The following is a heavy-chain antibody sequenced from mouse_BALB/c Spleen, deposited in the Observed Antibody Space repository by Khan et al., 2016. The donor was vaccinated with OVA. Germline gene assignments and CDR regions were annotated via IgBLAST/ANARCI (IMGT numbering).Heavy chain of an antibody. Sequence: EVQRVESGGDLVKPGGSLKLSCAASGFTFSSYSMSWVRQTPDKRLEWVATISSDGDYTYFPDSVKGRFTIPRANAKNTLNLQMSSLKSEDTALYYCASHLTGSFAYWGQGTLVTVSA. CDR1: GFTFSSYS. J-gene: IGHJ3*01. CDR2: ISSDGDYT. D-gene: IGHD4-1*01. V-gene: IGHV5-6*01. CDR3: ASHLTGSFAY.